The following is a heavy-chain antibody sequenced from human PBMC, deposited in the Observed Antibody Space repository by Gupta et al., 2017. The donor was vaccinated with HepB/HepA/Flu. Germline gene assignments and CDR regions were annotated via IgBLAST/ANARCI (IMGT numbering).Heavy chain of an antibody. J-gene: IGHJ5*02. Sequence: QVQLVESGGGLVKPAGSLRLSCAASGFPFSDYSMSWIRQAPGKGLEWVSYISSSDSIIYYADSVKGRFTISRDNAKNSLYLQMSSLRAEDTAFYYCARGRVAAAGTGGWFDPWGQGTLVTVSS. V-gene: IGHV3-11*01. CDR1: GFPFSDYS. CDR3: ARGRVAAAGTGGWFDP. D-gene: IGHD6-13*01. CDR2: ISSSDSII.